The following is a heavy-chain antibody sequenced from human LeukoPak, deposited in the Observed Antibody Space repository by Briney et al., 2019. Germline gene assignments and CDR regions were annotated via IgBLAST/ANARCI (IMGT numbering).Heavy chain of an antibody. D-gene: IGHD1-20*01. CDR3: AKETSITGAGDF. V-gene: IGHV3-23*01. Sequence: GGSLTLSCVASGFTFSNYAMSWVRQAPGKGLEYVSPISASGLSTYYTDSVRGRFTNSRDNSKNTLYLQMHSLRAEDTAVYYCAKETSITGAGDFWGQGTLVTVSS. J-gene: IGHJ4*02. CDR1: GFTFSNYA. CDR2: ISASGLST.